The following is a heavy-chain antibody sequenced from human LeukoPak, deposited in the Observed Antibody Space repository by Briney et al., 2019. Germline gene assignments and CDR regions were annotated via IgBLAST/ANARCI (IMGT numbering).Heavy chain of an antibody. CDR3: ARAPPPVVTTIVEGIWYFDL. CDR1: GVSISSGGYY. J-gene: IGHJ2*01. CDR2: VYYSGST. V-gene: IGHV4-31*03. Sequence: SQTLSLTCTVSGVSISSGGYYWSWIRQHPGKGAEWIGYVYYSGSTFSNPSLKSRVIISVDTSKNQFSLKLNSVTDADTAVYYCARAPPPVVTTIVEGIWYFDLWGRGTLVTVSS. D-gene: IGHD2-21*02.